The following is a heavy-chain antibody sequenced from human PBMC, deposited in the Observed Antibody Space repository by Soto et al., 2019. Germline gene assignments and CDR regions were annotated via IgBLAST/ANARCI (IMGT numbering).Heavy chain of an antibody. Sequence: TGGSLRLSCAASGFTFSTYEFNWVRQAPGRGLGWISYISVSGNIIKYADSVKGRFTISRDNAENSLHLHMSSLRVDDTAVYFCARDTMRASAAASLDYWGQGTQVTVSS. V-gene: IGHV3-48*03. CDR2: ISVSGNII. CDR1: GFTFSTYE. J-gene: IGHJ4*02. CDR3: ARDTMRASAAASLDY. D-gene: IGHD6-13*01.